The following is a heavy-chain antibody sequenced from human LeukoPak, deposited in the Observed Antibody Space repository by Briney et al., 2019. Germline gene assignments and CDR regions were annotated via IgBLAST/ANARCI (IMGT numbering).Heavy chain of an antibody. Sequence: GASVKVSCKASGYTFTSYGISWVRQAPGQGLEWMGWISAYNGNTNYAQKLQGRVTMTTDTSTSTAYMELSSLRSEDTAVYYCARAAGAFTVTTDMDVWGKGTTVTVSS. CDR1: GYTFTSYG. CDR3: ARAAGAFTVTTDMDV. D-gene: IGHD4-11*01. CDR2: ISAYNGNT. J-gene: IGHJ6*03. V-gene: IGHV1-18*01.